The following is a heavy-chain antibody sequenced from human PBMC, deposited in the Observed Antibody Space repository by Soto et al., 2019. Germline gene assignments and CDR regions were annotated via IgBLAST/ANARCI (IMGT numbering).Heavy chain of an antibody. CDR3: ARGNSVNNWFDP. V-gene: IGHV1-8*01. CDR1: GYSFSSYG. D-gene: IGHD1-1*01. CDR2: MNPTSGNT. Sequence: ASVKVSCKASGYSFSSYGITWVRQAPGQGLEWMGWMNPTSGNTNYAQKFQGRVTMTRNTSISTAYMELRSLRSEDTAVYYCARGNSVNNWFDPWGQGTLVTVSS. J-gene: IGHJ5*02.